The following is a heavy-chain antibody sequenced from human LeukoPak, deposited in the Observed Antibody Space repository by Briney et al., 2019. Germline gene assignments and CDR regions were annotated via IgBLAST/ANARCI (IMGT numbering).Heavy chain of an antibody. CDR2: INPNSGGT. V-gene: IGHV1-2*02. CDR1: GYTFTGYY. Sequence: GASVKVSFKASGYTFTGYYMHWVRQAPGQGLEWMGWINPNSGGTNYAQKFQGRVTMTRDTSISTAYMELSRLRSDDTAVYYCARDPTALLAGSWDPFDYWGQGTLVTVSS. J-gene: IGHJ4*02. D-gene: IGHD6-13*01. CDR3: ARDPTALLAGSWDPFDY.